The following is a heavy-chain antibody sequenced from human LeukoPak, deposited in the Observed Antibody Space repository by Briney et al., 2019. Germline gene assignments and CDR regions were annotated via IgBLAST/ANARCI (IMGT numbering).Heavy chain of an antibody. CDR2: ISGSAGST. V-gene: IGHV3-23*01. Sequence: PGGSLRLSCAASRFTFSNFAMSWVRQAPGKGLEWASGISGSAGSTYYADSVKGRFTISRDNSKNTLYLQMNSLRAEDTAVYYCAKGDGDYAYYYYYSMDVWGQGTTVTVSS. CDR3: AKGDGDYAYYYYYSMDV. CDR1: RFTFSNFA. J-gene: IGHJ6*02. D-gene: IGHD4-17*01.